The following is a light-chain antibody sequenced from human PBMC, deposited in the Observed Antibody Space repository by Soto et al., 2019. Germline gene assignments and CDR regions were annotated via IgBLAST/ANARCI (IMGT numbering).Light chain of an antibody. V-gene: IGKV3-11*01. Sequence: EIVLTQSPATLSLSPAERATLSCRASQSVSSYLAWYPQKPGQAPRLLIYDASNRATGIPARFSGSGSGTDFTLTISSLEPEAFAVYYCQQRSNWPPLITFGQGTRLEIK. J-gene: IGKJ5*01. CDR2: DAS. CDR1: QSVSSY. CDR3: QQRSNWPPLIT.